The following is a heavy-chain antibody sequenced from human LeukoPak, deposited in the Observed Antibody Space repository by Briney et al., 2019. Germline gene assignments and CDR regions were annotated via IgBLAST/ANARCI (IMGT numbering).Heavy chain of an antibody. CDR2: IDHSGST. CDR1: GGSCSGYY. J-gene: IGHJ4*02. V-gene: IGHV4-34*01. CDR3: TRGGIAARPRVVVLYDY. Sequence: SETLSLTCAVYGGSCSGYYWTWIRQPPRKGLEWIGEIDHSGSTNYNPSLKSRVTISVDTSKNQVSLKLSSVTAADTAVYYCTRGGIAARPRVVVLYDYWGQGTLVTVSS. D-gene: IGHD6-6*01.